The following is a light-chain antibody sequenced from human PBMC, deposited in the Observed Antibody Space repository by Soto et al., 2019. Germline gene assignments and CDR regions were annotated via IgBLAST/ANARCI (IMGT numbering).Light chain of an antibody. V-gene: IGKV3-11*01. CDR1: QSISTY. CDR2: DAS. J-gene: IGKJ4*01. Sequence: EIVLTQSPATLSLSAGEGATLSCRASQSISTYLAWYQQKPGQAPRLLIYDASNRAPGIPARFSGSGSGTDFTLRIGSLEPEDFAVYYCQQRSTLPLTFGGGTKVEIK. CDR3: QQRSTLPLT.